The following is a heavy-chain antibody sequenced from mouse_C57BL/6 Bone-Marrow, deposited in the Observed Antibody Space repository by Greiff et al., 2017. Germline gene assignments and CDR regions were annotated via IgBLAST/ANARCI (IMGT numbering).Heavy chain of an antibody. CDR2: IDPSDSYT. D-gene: IGHD3-3*01. CDR1: GYTFTSYW. Sequence: QVQLQQSGAELVKPGASVKLSCKASGYTFTSYWMHWVKQRPGQGLEWIGKIDPSDSYTNYNQKFKGKATFTVDKSSSTAYMQLSSLTSEDSAVYYCARVGYCYYAMDYWGQGTSVTVSS. J-gene: IGHJ4*01. CDR3: ARVGYCYYAMDY. V-gene: IGHV1-69*02.